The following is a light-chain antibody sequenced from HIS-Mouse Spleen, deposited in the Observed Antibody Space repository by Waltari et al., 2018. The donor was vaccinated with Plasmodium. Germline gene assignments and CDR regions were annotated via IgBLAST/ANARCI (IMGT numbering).Light chain of an antibody. CDR3: QQSYSTWT. Sequence: DIQMTQSPSSLSASVGDRVTITCRASQSISNYLNWYQQNPGKAPKFLIYAASTLQSGVPSRFSGSGSGTDFTLTISSLQPEEFATYYCQQSYSTWTFGQGTKVEIK. J-gene: IGKJ1*01. CDR2: AAS. CDR1: QSISNY. V-gene: IGKV1-39*01.